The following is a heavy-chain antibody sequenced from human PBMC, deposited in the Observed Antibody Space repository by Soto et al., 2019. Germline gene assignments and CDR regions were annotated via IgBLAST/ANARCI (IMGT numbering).Heavy chain of an antibody. V-gene: IGHV4-61*01. J-gene: IGHJ3*02. CDR1: GGSVSSGSYY. CDR3: ARGKREYDFWSGYGPMDAFDI. CDR2: IYYSGST. D-gene: IGHD3-3*01. Sequence: PSETLSLTCTVSGGSVSSGSYYWSWIRQPPGKGLEWIGYIYYSGSTNYNPSLKSRVTISVDTSKNQFSLKLSSVTAADTAVYYCARGKREYDFWSGYGPMDAFDIWGQGTMVT.